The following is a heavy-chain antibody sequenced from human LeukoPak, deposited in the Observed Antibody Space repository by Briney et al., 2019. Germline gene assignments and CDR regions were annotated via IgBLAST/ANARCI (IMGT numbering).Heavy chain of an antibody. V-gene: IGHV4-4*07. Sequence: SETLSLTCTASGGSISSYYWSWIRQPAGKGLEWIGRIYTSGSTNYNPSLKSRVTISVDTSKNQFSLKLSSVTAADTAVYYCAGVDFWSGYYMPNGMDVWGQGTTVTVSS. CDR2: IYTSGST. J-gene: IGHJ6*02. CDR3: AGVDFWSGYYMPNGMDV. D-gene: IGHD3-3*01. CDR1: GGSISSYY.